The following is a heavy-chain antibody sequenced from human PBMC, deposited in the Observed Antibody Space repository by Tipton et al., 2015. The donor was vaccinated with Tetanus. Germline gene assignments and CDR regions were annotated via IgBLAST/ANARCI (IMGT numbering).Heavy chain of an antibody. CDR1: GDSIDGGFKN. D-gene: IGHD2/OR15-2a*01. Sequence: TLSLTCTVSGDSIDGGFKNWGWIRQQPGKGLEWIGYIDYRGNTYYNPSVRSRLTLSLRRSKNQVSLKLSSVTAADTAVYYCVRAAGFLGLTHDFWGRGTLVSVSS. J-gene: IGHJ4*02. CDR2: IDYRGNT. CDR3: VRAAGFLGLTHDF. V-gene: IGHV4-30-4*08.